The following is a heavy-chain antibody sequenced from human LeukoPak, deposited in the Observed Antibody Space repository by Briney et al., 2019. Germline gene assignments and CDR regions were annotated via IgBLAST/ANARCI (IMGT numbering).Heavy chain of an antibody. V-gene: IGHV4-30-4*08. D-gene: IGHD5-24*01. Sequence: ASETLSLTCTVSGGSISSDDYYWSWIRQPPGKGLEWIGYFYYRGSTYYNPSLQSRVTISVDTSKNQFSLKLSSVTAADTAVYSCARVEMASMRAFDIWGQGTMVTVSS. CDR3: ARVEMASMRAFDI. CDR2: FYYRGST. J-gene: IGHJ3*02. CDR1: GGSISSDDYY.